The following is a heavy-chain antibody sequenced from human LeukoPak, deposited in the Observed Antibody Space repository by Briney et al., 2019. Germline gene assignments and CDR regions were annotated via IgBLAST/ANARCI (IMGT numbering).Heavy chain of an antibody. CDR3: ARDNVPAGLALDY. Sequence: GGSLRLSCAASGFIFRSHWMTWVRQAPGKGLEWVANINQDGREKYYVDSVKGRFTVSRDNTKNSLYLQMNSLRAEDTAVYYCARDNVPAGLALDYWGQGTLVTVSS. D-gene: IGHD6-19*01. J-gene: IGHJ4*02. CDR2: INQDGREK. CDR1: GFIFRSHW. V-gene: IGHV3-7*01.